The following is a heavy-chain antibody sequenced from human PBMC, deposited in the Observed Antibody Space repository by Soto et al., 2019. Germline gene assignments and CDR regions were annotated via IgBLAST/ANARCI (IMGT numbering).Heavy chain of an antibody. Sequence: ASVKVSCKSSGYEFISHSITWVRQAPGQGLEWMGRISAYNGNTNYAQKLQGRVTMTTDTSTNTAYMELRSLRSDDTAVYYCARGAFCGGAPGCRDMDVWGQGTTVTVSS. J-gene: IGHJ6*02. D-gene: IGHD2-21*01. CDR2: ISAYNGNT. V-gene: IGHV1-18*01. CDR1: GYEFISHS. CDR3: ARGAFCGGAPGCRDMDV.